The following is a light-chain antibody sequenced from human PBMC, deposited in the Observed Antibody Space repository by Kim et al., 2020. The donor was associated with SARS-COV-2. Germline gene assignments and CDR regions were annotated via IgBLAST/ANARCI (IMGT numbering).Light chain of an antibody. CDR2: QDN. CDR3: QAWDTTVL. V-gene: IGLV3-1*01. CDR1: RVGDKF. J-gene: IGLJ2*01. Sequence: VSVAPGQTASITCSGNRVGDKFASWYQQKPGQSPILVMYQDNRRPSGIPKRFDGSNSGNTATLTISETQTVDEADYYCQAWDTTVLFGGGTQLTVL.